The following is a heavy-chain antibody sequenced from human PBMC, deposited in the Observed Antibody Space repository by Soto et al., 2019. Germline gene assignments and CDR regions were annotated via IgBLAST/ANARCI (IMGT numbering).Heavy chain of an antibody. Sequence: SETLSLTCSVSDDSINSDKYYWGWIRQPPGKGPEWIGSIYYRGNAYYNPSLQTRVTISLDKSKSQFSLRLNSVTAADSAVYFCARLEGLATISYYFDFWGPGALVTVSS. CDR3: ARLEGLATISYYFDF. CDR2: IYYRGNA. D-gene: IGHD3-9*01. J-gene: IGHJ4*02. CDR1: DDSINSDKYY. V-gene: IGHV4-39*01.